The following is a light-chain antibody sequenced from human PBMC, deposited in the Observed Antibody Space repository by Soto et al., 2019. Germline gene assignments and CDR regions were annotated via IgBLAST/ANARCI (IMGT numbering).Light chain of an antibody. Sequence: DIQMTQSPSTLSASVGDRVTITCRASQSISSWLAWYQQKPGKAPKLLIYKASNLKSGVPSRFSGSGSGTEFTLTISSLQPDDVATYYCQQYNTYSPVTFGQETKVEIK. V-gene: IGKV1-5*03. CDR1: QSISSW. CDR3: QQYNTYSPVT. CDR2: KAS. J-gene: IGKJ1*01.